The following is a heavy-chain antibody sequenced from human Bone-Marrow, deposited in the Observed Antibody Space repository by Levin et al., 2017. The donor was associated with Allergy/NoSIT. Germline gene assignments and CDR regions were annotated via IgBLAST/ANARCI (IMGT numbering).Heavy chain of an antibody. CDR1: GGSISSSY. Sequence: SETLSLTCTVSGGSISSSYWTWIRQPPGKGLKWIGYIYYSGNTNSNPSLKSRVTISVDTSKNQFSLKLSSVTAADTAVYYCARVASDYSDNSGSPTPPYYFDSWGQGTLVTVSS. V-gene: IGHV4-59*01. CDR3: ARVASDYSDNSGSPTPPYYFDS. J-gene: IGHJ4*02. CDR2: IYYSGNT. D-gene: IGHD3-22*01.